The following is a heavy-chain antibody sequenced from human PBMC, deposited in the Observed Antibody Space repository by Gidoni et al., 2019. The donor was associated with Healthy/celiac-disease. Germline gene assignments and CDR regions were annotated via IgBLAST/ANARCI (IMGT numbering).Heavy chain of an antibody. Sequence: QVQLQQWGAGLLKPSETLSLTCAVYAGSFSGYYWSWIRQPPGKGLEWIGEINHSGSTNYNPSLKSRVTISVDTSKNQFSLKLSSVTAADTAVYYCARGGITAAAFDYWGQGTLVTVSS. J-gene: IGHJ4*02. CDR1: AGSFSGYY. D-gene: IGHD6-13*01. CDR2: INHSGST. V-gene: IGHV4-34*01. CDR3: ARGGITAAAFDY.